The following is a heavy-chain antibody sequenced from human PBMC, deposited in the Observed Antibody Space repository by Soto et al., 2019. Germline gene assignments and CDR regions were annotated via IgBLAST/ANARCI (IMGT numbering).Heavy chain of an antibody. Sequence: SETLSLTCAVYGGSFSGYYLSWIRQPPGKGQEWNGEINHRGSTNYNPSLKSRVTISVDLSKNQFSLKLSSVTAAYIAVYYCARGLYSSSSWSVDYWGQGTLVTVSS. CDR1: GGSFSGYY. D-gene: IGHD6-6*01. CDR3: ARGLYSSSSWSVDY. J-gene: IGHJ4*02. V-gene: IGHV4-34*01. CDR2: INHRGST.